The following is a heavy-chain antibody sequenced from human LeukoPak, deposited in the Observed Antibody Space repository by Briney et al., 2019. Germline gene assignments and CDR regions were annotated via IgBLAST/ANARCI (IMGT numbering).Heavy chain of an antibody. Sequence: SETLSLTCTVSGYSISSGYYWGWIRQPPGKGLEWIGSIYHSGSTYYNPSLKSRVTISVDTSKNQFSLKLSSVTATDTAVYYCARVPLWEPIDYWGQGTRATVSP. CDR1: GYSISSGYY. CDR3: ARVPLWEPIDY. V-gene: IGHV4-38-2*02. D-gene: IGHD1-26*01. CDR2: IYHSGST. J-gene: IGHJ4*02.